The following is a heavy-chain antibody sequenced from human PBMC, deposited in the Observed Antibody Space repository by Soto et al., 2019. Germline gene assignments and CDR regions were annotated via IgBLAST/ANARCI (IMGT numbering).Heavy chain of an antibody. D-gene: IGHD3-10*01. CDR3: ARVGYGSGSYIDY. J-gene: IGHJ4*02. V-gene: IGHV4-59*06. CDR2: IHNSGST. CDR1: GGSISSYY. Sequence: SETLSLTCTVSGGSISSYYWSWIRQHPGKGLEWIGHIHNSGSTYNNPSLKSRVTISVDTSKNQFSLKLSSVTAADTAVYYCARVGYGSGSYIDYWGQGTLVTVSS.